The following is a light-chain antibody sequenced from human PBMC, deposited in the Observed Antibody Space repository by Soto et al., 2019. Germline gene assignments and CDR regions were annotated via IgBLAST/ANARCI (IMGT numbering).Light chain of an antibody. J-gene: IGLJ1*01. CDR1: SIDFGRYDY. V-gene: IGLV2-11*01. Sequence: QSVLTRPRSVSASPGQSVTISCTGTSIDFGRYDYVSWYQQHPGKAPKLIVYDVTERPSGVPDRFSGSKSGNTASLTISGLQAEDEADYSCCSFAGSYSYVFGTGTKVTVL. CDR3: CSFAGSYSYV. CDR2: DVT.